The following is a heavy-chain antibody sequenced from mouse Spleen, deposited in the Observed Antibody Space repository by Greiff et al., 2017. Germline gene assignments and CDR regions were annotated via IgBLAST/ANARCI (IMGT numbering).Heavy chain of an antibody. CDR1: GYSFTSYY. CDR3: ARTDGNSAWFAY. D-gene: IGHD2-1*01. Sequence: QVQLQQSGPELVKPGASVKISCKASGYSFTSYYIHWVKQRPGQGLEWIGWIYPGSGNTKYNEKFKGKATLTADTSSSTAYMQLSSLTSEDSAVYYCARTDGNSAWFAYWGQGTLVTVSA. CDR2: IYPGSGNT. J-gene: IGHJ3*01. V-gene: IGHV1-66*01.